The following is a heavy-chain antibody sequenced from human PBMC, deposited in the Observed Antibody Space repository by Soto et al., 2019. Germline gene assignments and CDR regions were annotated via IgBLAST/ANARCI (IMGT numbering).Heavy chain of an antibody. D-gene: IGHD3-10*01. CDR2: IVPIFGTV. J-gene: IGHJ4*02. Sequence: QVQLVQSGAEVKKPGSSVKVSCKVSGGPFSSYAISWVRQAPGQGLEWMGGIVPIFGTVNYAQKFQGRIAISADESASTAYSALSSLRSEDTAVYYCARVYYYGSGSYSPLRDWGQGTLVTVSS. CDR1: GGPFSSYA. CDR3: ARVYYYGSGSYSPLRD. V-gene: IGHV1-69*01.